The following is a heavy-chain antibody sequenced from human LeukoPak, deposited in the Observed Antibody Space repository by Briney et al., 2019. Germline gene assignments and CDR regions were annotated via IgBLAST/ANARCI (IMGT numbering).Heavy chain of an antibody. CDR2: ISGSGGST. CDR1: GFTFSSYA. J-gene: IGHJ4*02. V-gene: IGHV3-23*01. CDR3: ARDSPPDY. Sequence: GGSLRLSCTASGFTFSSYAMSWVRQAPGKGLEWVSAISGSGGSTYYADSVKGRFTISRDISKNTLYVQMNSLRPEDTAVYYCARDSPPDYWGQGTLVTVSS.